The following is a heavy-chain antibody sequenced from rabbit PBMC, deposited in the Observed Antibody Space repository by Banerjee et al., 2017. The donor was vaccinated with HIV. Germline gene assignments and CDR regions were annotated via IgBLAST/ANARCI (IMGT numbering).Heavy chain of an antibody. CDR3: VRGGYYSSGWHL. D-gene: IGHD4-1*01. CDR1: GFDFSSYY. CDR2: IDPVFDST. J-gene: IGHJ6*01. Sequence: QLVESGGGLVQPGGSLKLSCKASGFDFSSYYMQWVRQAPGKGLEWIGYIDPVFDSTYYANWVNGRFTISSHNAQNTVSLQLNSLTDSDTATYFCVRGGYYSSGWHLWGPGTLVTVS. V-gene: IGHV1S7*01.